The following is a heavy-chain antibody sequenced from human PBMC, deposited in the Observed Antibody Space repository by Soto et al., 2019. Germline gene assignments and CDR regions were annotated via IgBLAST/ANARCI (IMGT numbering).Heavy chain of an antibody. V-gene: IGHV4-39*01. D-gene: IGHD3-22*01. CDR3: ARQASGYYYGWFDP. CDR1: GGSILDSTYY. Sequence: QLLLQESGPGLVKPSETLSLTCTVSGGSILDSTYYWAWIRQSPGKGLEWIGTIFYSGGTFYPPSLKGRVTVSVDTSNNHFSLKLSSVTAADTAVYYCARQASGYYYGWFDPWGQGTLVTVSS. CDR2: IFYSGGT. J-gene: IGHJ5*02.